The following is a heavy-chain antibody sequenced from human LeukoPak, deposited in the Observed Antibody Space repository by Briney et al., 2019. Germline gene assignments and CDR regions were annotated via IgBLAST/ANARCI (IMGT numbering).Heavy chain of an antibody. V-gene: IGHV3-23*01. D-gene: IGHD6-13*01. CDR1: GFTFSNYV. CDR2: ITGSGTTT. Sequence: GGSLRLSCSASGFTFSNYVMTWVRQTPGKGLEWVSGITGSGTTTYYADSVKGRFTISRDNSKNTLYLQMNSLRAEDTAVYYCRKSSSNYCYYIAVWGKGTTVTVSS. J-gene: IGHJ6*03. CDR3: RKSSSNYCYYIAV.